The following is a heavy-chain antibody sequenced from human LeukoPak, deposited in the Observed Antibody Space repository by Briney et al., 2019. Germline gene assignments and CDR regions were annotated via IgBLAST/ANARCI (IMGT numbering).Heavy chain of an antibody. V-gene: IGHV4-30-4*01. J-gene: IGHJ5*02. CDR2: IYYSGSS. CDR1: GGSISSGDYY. CDR3: ARERYYYASSGYYGINWFDP. D-gene: IGHD3-22*01. Sequence: SQTLSLTCTVSGGSISSGDYYWSWIRQPPGKGLEWIGYIYYSGSSYYNPSLKSRVTISVDTSKNQFSLKLSSVTAADTAVYYCARERYYYASSGYYGINWFDPWGQGTLVTVSS.